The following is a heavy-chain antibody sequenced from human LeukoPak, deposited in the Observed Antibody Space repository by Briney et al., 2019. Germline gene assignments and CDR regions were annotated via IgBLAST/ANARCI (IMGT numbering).Heavy chain of an antibody. CDR2: IYYSGST. J-gene: IGHJ4*02. V-gene: IGHV4-39*01. D-gene: IGHD4-17*01. CDR1: GGSISSSSYY. CDR3: ARRTLIYGDYEFFDY. Sequence: SETLSLTCTVSGGSISSSSYYWGWIRHPPGKGLEWIGSIYYSGSTYYNPSLKSRVTISVDTSKNQFSLKLSSVTAADTAVYYCARRTLIYGDYEFFDYWGQGTLVTVSS.